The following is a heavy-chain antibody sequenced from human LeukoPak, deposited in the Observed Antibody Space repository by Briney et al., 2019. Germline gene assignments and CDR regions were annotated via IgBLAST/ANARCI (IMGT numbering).Heavy chain of an antibody. J-gene: IGHJ6*03. Sequence: GASVKVSCKASGGTFSSYAISWVRQAPGQGLEWMGGVIPIFGTANYAQKFQGRVTITADKSTSTAYMELSSLRSEDTAVYYCARALHYYYDSSGYPRNYYYYMDVWGKGTTVTVSS. CDR1: GGTFSSYA. D-gene: IGHD3-22*01. CDR3: ARALHYYYDSSGYPRNYYYYMDV. CDR2: VIPIFGTA. V-gene: IGHV1-69*06.